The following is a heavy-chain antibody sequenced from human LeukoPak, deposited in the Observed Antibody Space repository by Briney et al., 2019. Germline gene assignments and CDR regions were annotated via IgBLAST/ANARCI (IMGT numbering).Heavy chain of an antibody. CDR2: ISWNSGSI. D-gene: IGHD2-2*01. Sequence: GRSLRLSCVASGFTFDDYAMHWVRQAPGKGLEWVSGISWNSGSIGYADSVKGRFTISRDNAKNSLYLQMNSLRAEDTALYYCAKGRDKYQLLSKNWFDPWGQGTLVTVSS. J-gene: IGHJ5*02. CDR1: GFTFDDYA. V-gene: IGHV3-9*01. CDR3: AKGRDKYQLLSKNWFDP.